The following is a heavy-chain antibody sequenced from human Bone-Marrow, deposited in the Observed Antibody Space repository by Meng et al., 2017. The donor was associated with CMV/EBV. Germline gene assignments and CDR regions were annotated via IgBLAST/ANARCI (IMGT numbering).Heavy chain of an antibody. D-gene: IGHD1-26*01. CDR3: ARARGGSYRRVGWFDP. Sequence: ASVKVSCKASGYTFTGYYMHWVRQATGQGLEWMGWMNPNSGNTGYAQKFQGRVTMTRNTSISTAYMELSSLRSEDTAVYYCARARGGSYRRVGWFDPWGQGTLVTVSS. CDR2: MNPNSGNT. V-gene: IGHV1-8*02. CDR1: GYTFTGYY. J-gene: IGHJ5*02.